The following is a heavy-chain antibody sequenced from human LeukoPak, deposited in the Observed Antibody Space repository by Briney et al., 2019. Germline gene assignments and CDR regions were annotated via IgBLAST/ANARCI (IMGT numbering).Heavy chain of an antibody. CDR2: IYSGGST. D-gene: IGHD6-13*01. CDR1: GFTVSSNY. CDR3: ARVWAAAQGGPWFDP. Sequence: GGSLRLSCAASGFTVSSNYMSGVRQAPGKGLEWVSVIYSGGSTYYADSVKGRFTISRDNSENTLYLQMNSLRAEDTAVYYCARVWAAAQGGPWFDPWGQGTLVTVSS. V-gene: IGHV3-53*01. J-gene: IGHJ5*02.